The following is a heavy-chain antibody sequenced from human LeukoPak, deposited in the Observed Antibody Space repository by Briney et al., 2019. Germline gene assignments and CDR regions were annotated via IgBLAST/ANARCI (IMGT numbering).Heavy chain of an antibody. V-gene: IGHV4-61*02. CDR2: IYTSGST. CDR1: GGSISSGSYY. J-gene: IGHJ3*02. Sequence: PSETLSLTCTVSGGSISSGSYYWSWIRQPAGKGLEWIGRIYTSGSTNYNPSLKSRVTISVDTSKNQFSLKLSSVTAADTAVYYCARDPYYYGYPTYAFDIWGQGTMVTVSS. CDR3: ARDPYYYGYPTYAFDI. D-gene: IGHD3-10*01.